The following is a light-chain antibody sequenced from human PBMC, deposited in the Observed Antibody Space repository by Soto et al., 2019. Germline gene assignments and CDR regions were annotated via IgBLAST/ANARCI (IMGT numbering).Light chain of an antibody. CDR1: QSFSSN. V-gene: IGKV3D-15*01. CDR3: QQYGDSPPT. Sequence: ELVMTQSPATLSVSPGERATLSCRASQSFSSNVAWYQQKPGQAPRLLIYGASNRATGIPDRFSGSGSGTDFSLTISRLQPEDFAVYSCQQYGDSPPTFGQGTKVDI. CDR2: GAS. J-gene: IGKJ1*01.